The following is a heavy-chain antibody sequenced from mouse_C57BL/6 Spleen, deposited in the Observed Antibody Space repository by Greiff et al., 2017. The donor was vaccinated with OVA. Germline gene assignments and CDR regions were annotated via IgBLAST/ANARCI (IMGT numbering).Heavy chain of an antibody. CDR2: INPNNGGT. D-gene: IGHD2-5*01. CDR1: GYTFTDYY. V-gene: IGHV1-26*01. Sequence: EVQLQQSGPELVKPGASVKISCKASGYTFTDYYMNWVKQSHGKSLEWIGDINPNNGGTSYNQKFKGKATLTVDKSSSTAYMELRSLTSEDSAVYYCARSGSNWDYWGQGTTLTVSS. J-gene: IGHJ2*01. CDR3: ARSGSNWDY.